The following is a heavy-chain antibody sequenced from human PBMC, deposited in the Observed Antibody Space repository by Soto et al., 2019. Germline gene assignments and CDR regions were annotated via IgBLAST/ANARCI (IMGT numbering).Heavy chain of an antibody. CDR2: ISGSVSNT. CDR1: GFKIVSSI. J-gene: IGHJ6*01. Sequence: RVSCAAGGFKIVSSIINCVHQSPGRGLECVAYISGSVSNTLYADSVKGRFTVSRDTAKNSLYLQMSGLRDEDRAVYYCARYSYDSSGSDGTDVCGQGNKVTLYS. D-gene: IGHD3-22*01. V-gene: IGHV3-48*02. CDR3: ARYSYDSSGSDGTDV.